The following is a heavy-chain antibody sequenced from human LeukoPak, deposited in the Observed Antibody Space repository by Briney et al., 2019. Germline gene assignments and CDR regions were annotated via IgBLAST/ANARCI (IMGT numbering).Heavy chain of an antibody. CDR3: ARDRDIAVAGLHFDY. J-gene: IGHJ4*02. D-gene: IGHD6-19*01. CDR1: GYTFTSYD. Sequence: ASVKVSCKASGYTFTSYDINWVRQATGQGLEWMGWMNPNSGNTGYAQKFQGRVTMTRNTSISTAYMELSSLRSEDTAVYYCARDRDIAVAGLHFDYWGQETLVTVSS. CDR2: MNPNSGNT. V-gene: IGHV1-8*02.